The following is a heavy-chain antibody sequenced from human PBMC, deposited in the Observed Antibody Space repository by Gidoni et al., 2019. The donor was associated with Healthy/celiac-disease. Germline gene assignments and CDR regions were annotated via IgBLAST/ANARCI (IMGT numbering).Heavy chain of an antibody. CDR1: VGSISSYY. CDR2: IYYSGST. D-gene: IGHD6-13*01. CDR3: ARQTAAGWDHYMDV. J-gene: IGHJ6*03. Sequence: QVQLPESGPGLVKPSETLSLTCTVSVGSISSYYWSWIRQPPGKGLEWIGYIYYSGSTNYNPSLKSRVTISVDTSKNQFSLKLSSVTAADTAVYYCARQTAAGWDHYMDVWGKGTTVTVSS. V-gene: IGHV4-59*01.